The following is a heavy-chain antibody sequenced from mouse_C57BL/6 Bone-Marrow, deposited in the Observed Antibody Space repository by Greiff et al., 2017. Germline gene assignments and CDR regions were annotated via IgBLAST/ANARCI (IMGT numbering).Heavy chain of an antibody. V-gene: IGHV1-50*01. J-gene: IGHJ2*01. CDR3: ARDTTTVVANFDY. D-gene: IGHD1-1*01. CDR1: GYTFTSYW. Sequence: QLQQPGAELVKPGASVKLSCKASGYTFTSYWMQWVKQRPGQGLEWIGEIDPSDSYTNYNQKFKGKATLTVDTSSSTAYMQLSSLTSEDSAVYYCARDTTTVVANFDYWGQGTTLTVSS. CDR2: IDPSDSYT.